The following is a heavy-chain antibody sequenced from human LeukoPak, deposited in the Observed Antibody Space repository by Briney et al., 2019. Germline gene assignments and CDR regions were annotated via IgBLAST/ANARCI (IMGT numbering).Heavy chain of an antibody. J-gene: IGHJ4*02. Sequence: ASVKVSFKASRYTFTSYDINWVREAAGQGLEWMGWMNPNTGRTGFAQKFQGRLTMTRDTSIRTAYMELSSLRSEDTAVYYCARLSQTPDYYSNGGYYYLGYWGQGTPVTVSS. CDR1: RYTFTSYD. D-gene: IGHD3-22*01. CDR3: ARLSQTPDYYSNGGYYYLGY. V-gene: IGHV1-8*01. CDR2: MNPNTGRT.